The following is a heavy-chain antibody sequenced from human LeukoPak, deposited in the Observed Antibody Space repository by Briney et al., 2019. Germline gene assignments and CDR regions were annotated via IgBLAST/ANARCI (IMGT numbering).Heavy chain of an antibody. CDR1: GGSISSYY. D-gene: IGHD3-22*01. J-gene: IGHJ6*02. CDR3: ARDRYYYDSSGYSYGMDV. V-gene: IGHV4-59*01. CDR2: IYYSGST. Sequence: SETLSLTCTVSGGSISSYYWSWIRQPPGKGLEWIGYIYYSGSTNYNPSLKSRVTISVDTPKNQFSLKLSSVTAADTAVYYCARDRYYYDSSGYSYGMDVWGQGTTVTVSS.